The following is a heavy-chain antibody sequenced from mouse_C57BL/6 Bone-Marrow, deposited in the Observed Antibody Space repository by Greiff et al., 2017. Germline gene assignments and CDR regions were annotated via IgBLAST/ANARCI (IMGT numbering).Heavy chain of an antibody. J-gene: IGHJ4*01. CDR3: TTDYGYVRYAMDY. CDR2: IDPENGDT. CDR1: GFNIKDDY. D-gene: IGHD2-2*01. V-gene: IGHV14-4*01. Sequence: EVQLQQSGAELVRPGASVKLSCTASGFNIKDDYMHWVKQRPEQGLEWIGWIDPENGDTEYASKFQGKATITADTSSNTAYLQLSSLTSEDTAVYYCTTDYGYVRYAMDYWGQGTSVTVSS.